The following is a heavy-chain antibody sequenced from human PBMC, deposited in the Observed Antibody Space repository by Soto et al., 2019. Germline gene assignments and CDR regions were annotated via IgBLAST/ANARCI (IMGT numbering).Heavy chain of an antibody. J-gene: IGHJ4*02. V-gene: IGHV3-48*01. Sequence: GGSLRLSCVASEFIFSTYNLNWVRQAPGKGLEWVAYISSDSNSIYYADSVKGRFTISRDNSRNTLYLQMDSLRAEDTALFYCARDHGTIWNVRNYHFDYWGQGTLVTVSS. CDR2: ISSDSNSI. CDR3: ARDHGTIWNVRNYHFDY. CDR1: EFIFSTYN. D-gene: IGHD1-1*01.